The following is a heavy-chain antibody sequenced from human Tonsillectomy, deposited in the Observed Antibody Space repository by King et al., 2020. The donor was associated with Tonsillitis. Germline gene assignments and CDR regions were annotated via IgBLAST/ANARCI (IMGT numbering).Heavy chain of an antibody. CDR1: GGTFNSHA. CDR3: SREDVAGGVY. V-gene: IGHV1-69*06. CDR2: IIPIFGTT. J-gene: IGHJ4*02. Sequence: QLVQSGAEVKKPGSSVKVSCKASGGTFNSHAISWIRQAPGQGLEWLGSIIPIFGTTNYAQKFQGRLTITADKSTNIAYMDLSSLSSEDTAVYYCSREDVAGGVYWGQGTLVTVSS. D-gene: IGHD6-19*01.